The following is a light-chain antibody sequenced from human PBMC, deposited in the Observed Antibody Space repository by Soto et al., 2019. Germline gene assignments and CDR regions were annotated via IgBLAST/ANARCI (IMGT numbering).Light chain of an antibody. CDR3: QQYGSSPLT. CDR2: GAS. CDR1: QSVSSSY. V-gene: IGKV3-20*01. Sequence: EIELTQSPGTLYLSPCERATLSCRASQSVSSSYLAWYQHKPGQAPRLLIYGASSRATGIPDWFSGSGSGTEFTLTISRLEPEDFAVYYCQQYGSSPLTFGGGTKVEIK. J-gene: IGKJ4*01.